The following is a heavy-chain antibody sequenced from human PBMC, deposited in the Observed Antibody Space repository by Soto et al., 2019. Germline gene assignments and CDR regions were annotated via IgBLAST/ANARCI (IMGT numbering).Heavy chain of an antibody. Sequence: SATLSLTCSVSGAALNSGNYYWSWIRQVPGKGLEWIGHIYVTGAVDYNPSLRDRITISQDTSERQFSLNLRLVTAADTAVYYCARLRIATNNYKWFDPWGRGTLVTVSS. CDR2: IYVTGAV. CDR3: ARLRIATNNYKWFDP. V-gene: IGHV4-31*03. CDR1: GAALNSGNYY. D-gene: IGHD2-21*01. J-gene: IGHJ5*02.